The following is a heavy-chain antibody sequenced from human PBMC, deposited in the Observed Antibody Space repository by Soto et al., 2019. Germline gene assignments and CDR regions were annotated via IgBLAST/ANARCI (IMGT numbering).Heavy chain of an antibody. J-gene: IGHJ3*02. V-gene: IGHV4-31*03. D-gene: IGHD2-2*01. Sequence: SETLSLTCTVSGGSISSGGYYWSWIRQHPGKGLEWIGYIYYSGSTYYNPSLKSRVTISVDTSKNQFSLKLSSVTAADTAVYYCALRPGYCSSTSCYSHAFDIWGQGTMVIVSS. CDR1: GGSISSGGYY. CDR3: ALRPGYCSSTSCYSHAFDI. CDR2: IYYSGST.